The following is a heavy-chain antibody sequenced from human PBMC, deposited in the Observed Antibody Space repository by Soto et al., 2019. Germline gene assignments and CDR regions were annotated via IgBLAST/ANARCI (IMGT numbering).Heavy chain of an antibody. CDR1: GGSFSGYY. Sequence: SETLSLTCAVYGGSFSGYYLSWIRQPPGKGLEWIGEINHSGSTNYNPSLKSRVTISVDTSKNQFSLKLSSVTAADTAVYYCARGGKMVRGNYYYYYMDVWGKGTTVTVSS. D-gene: IGHD3-10*01. V-gene: IGHV4-34*01. J-gene: IGHJ6*03. CDR3: ARGGKMVRGNYYYYYMDV. CDR2: INHSGST.